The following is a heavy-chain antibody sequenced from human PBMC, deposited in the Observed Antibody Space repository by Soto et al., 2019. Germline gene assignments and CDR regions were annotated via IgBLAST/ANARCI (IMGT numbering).Heavy chain of an antibody. CDR2: INAGNGNT. D-gene: IGHD2-2*01. CDR1: GYTFTSYA. V-gene: IGHV1-3*01. J-gene: IGHJ5*02. CDR3: ARADYCSSTSCYQADNWFAP. Sequence: ASVKVSCKASGYTFTSYAMHWVRQAPGQRLEWMGWINAGNGNTKYSQKFQGRVTITRDTSASTDYMELSSLRSEDTAVYYCARADYCSSTSCYQADNWFAPWGQGTLVTVS.